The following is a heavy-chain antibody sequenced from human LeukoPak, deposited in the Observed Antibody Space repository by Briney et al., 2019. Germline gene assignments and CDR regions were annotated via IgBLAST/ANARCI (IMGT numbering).Heavy chain of an antibody. J-gene: IGHJ4*02. CDR3: ARNYIVVVVAAIKRPTYFDY. V-gene: IGHV4-39*01. CDR1: GGSISSYY. Sequence: PSETLSLTCTVSGGSISSYYWSWIRQPPGKGLEWIGSMYYSGTTYYNPSLKSRVTISVDTSKNQFSLKLSSVTAADTAVYYCARNYIVVVVAAIKRPTYFDYWGQGTLVTVSS. CDR2: MYYSGTT. D-gene: IGHD2-15*01.